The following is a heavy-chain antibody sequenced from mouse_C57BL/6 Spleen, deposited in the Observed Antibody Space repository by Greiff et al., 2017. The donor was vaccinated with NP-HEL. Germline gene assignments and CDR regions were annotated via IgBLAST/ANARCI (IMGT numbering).Heavy chain of an antibody. CDR2: IDPKSGGT. CDR1: GYTFTSYW. CDR3: AREDGYGDFDY. V-gene: IGHV1-72*01. J-gene: IGHJ2*01. Sequence: QVQLQQSGAELVKPGASVKLSCKASGYTFTSYWMHWVKQRPGRGLEWIGRIDPKSGGTTYNEKFKSKATLTVDKPSSTAYMQLSSLTSEDSAVYYCAREDGYGDFDYWGQGTTLTVSS. D-gene: IGHD2-2*01.